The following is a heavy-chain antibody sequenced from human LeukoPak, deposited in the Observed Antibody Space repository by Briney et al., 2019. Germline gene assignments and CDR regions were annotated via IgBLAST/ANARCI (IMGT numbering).Heavy chain of an antibody. J-gene: IGHJ6*02. CDR2: IYSGGST. Sequence: GGSLRLSCAASGFTFSNAWMSWVRQAPGKGLEWVSVIYSGGSTYYADSVKGRFTISRDNSKNTLYLQMNSLRAEDTAVYYCARDVPSSDYYYGMDVWGQGTTVTVSS. V-gene: IGHV3-66*01. CDR3: ARDVPSSDYYYGMDV. D-gene: IGHD2-2*01. CDR1: GFTFSNAW.